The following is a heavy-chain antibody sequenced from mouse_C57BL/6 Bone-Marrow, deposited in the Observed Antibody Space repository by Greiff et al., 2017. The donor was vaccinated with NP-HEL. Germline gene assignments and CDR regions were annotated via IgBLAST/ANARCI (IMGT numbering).Heavy chain of an antibody. CDR3: ARHLVTTGGVDY. D-gene: IGHD2-2*01. V-gene: IGHV5-6*01. CDR1: GFTFSSYG. Sequence: EVKLVESGGDLVKPGGSLKLSCAASGFTFSSYGMSWVRQTPDKRLEWVATISSGGSYTYYPDSVKGRFTLSRDNAKNTLYLQMSSLKSEDTAMYYGARHLVTTGGVDYWGQGTTLTVSS. CDR2: ISSGGSYT. J-gene: IGHJ2*01.